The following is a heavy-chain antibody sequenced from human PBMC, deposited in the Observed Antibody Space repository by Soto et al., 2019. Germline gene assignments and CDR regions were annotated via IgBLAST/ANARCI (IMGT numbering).Heavy chain of an antibody. V-gene: IGHV3-21*01. CDR3: ARARGNSWYSDY. J-gene: IGHJ4*02. Sequence: EVQLVESGGGLGKPGWSLRLSCAASGFTFSDYSMNWVRQAPGKGLEWVSSISSTNYIYYGDSVKGRFTISRDNAKNSLYLQMNSLRAEDTAVYYCARARGNSWYSDYWGQGTLVTVSS. D-gene: IGHD6-13*01. CDR2: ISSTNYI. CDR1: GFTFSDYS.